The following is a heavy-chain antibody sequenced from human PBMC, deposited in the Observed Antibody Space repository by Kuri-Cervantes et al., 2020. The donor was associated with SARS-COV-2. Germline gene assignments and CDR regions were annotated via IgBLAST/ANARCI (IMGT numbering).Heavy chain of an antibody. CDR3: AKVQGRYSGTKSTAFDI. J-gene: IGHJ3*02. CDR1: GFTFDDYA. CDR2: ISWNSGSI. V-gene: IGHV3-9*01. Sequence: LSLTCAASGFTFDDYAMHWVRQAPGKGLEWVSGISWNSGSIGYADSVKGRFTISRDNAKNSLYLQMNSLRAEDTALYYCAKVQGRYSGTKSTAFDIWGQGIMVTVSS. D-gene: IGHD1-26*01.